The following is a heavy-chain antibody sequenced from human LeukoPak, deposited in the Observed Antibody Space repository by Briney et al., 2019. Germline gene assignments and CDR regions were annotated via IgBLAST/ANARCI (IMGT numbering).Heavy chain of an antibody. CDR3: ARPRTAISGAYYYYYMDV. CDR2: VYNSGST. CDR1: GGSISSHY. V-gene: IGHV4-59*08. Sequence: SETLSLTCTVSGGSISSHYWSWIRQPPGKGLERIGYVYNSGSTNYNPSLTSRVTISVDTSKNQFSLNLSSVTAADTAVYYCARPRTAISGAYYYYYMDVWGKGTTVTVSS. J-gene: IGHJ6*03. D-gene: IGHD5-18*01.